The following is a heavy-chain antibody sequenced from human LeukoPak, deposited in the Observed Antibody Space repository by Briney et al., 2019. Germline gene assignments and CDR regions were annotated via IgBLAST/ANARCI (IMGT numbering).Heavy chain of an antibody. D-gene: IGHD2-2*01. V-gene: IGHV3-48*02. CDR1: GFTFSSYS. CDR3: ARGTHYCSSTSCVPGFDP. CDR2: ISSSSSTI. J-gene: IGHJ5*02. Sequence: GGSLRLSCAASGFTFSSYSMNWVRQAPGKGLEWVSYISSSSSTIYYADSVKGRFTISRDNAKNSLYLQMSSLRDEDTAVYYCARGTHYCSSTSCVPGFDPWGQGTLVTVSS.